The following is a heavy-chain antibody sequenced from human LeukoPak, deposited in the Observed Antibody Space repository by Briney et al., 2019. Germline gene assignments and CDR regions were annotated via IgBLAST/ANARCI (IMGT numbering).Heavy chain of an antibody. V-gene: IGHV3-23*01. J-gene: IGHJ3*02. Sequence: GGSLRLSCAASGFTFSSYGMHWVRQAPGKGLEWVSAISGSGGSTYYADSVKGRFTISRDNSKNTLYLQMNSLRAEDTAVYYCAKGRLTRGDKDAFDIWGQGTMVTVSS. CDR1: GFTFSSYG. D-gene: IGHD4/OR15-4a*01. CDR2: ISGSGGST. CDR3: AKGRLTRGDKDAFDI.